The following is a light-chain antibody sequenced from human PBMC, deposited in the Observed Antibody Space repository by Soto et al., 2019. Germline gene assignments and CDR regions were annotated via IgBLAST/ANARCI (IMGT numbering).Light chain of an antibody. CDR3: QQCSNFPFT. CDR2: DAS. J-gene: IGKJ3*01. Sequence: EIVLTQSPATLSFSPGERATLSCRASQSVRSYLAWYQQQPGQVRRLLIYDASKRATGIPARFSGSGSGTDFALTISSLEPEDFAVYYFQQCSNFPFTFGPGTKVDIK. CDR1: QSVRSY. V-gene: IGKV3-11*01.